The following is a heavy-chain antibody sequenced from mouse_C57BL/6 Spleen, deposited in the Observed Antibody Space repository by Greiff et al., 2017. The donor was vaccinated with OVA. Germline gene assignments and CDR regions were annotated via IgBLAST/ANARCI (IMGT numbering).Heavy chain of an antibody. CDR1: GFTFSSYA. V-gene: IGHV5-4*01. CDR2: ISDGGSYT. CDR3: AREGYGSSPMDY. D-gene: IGHD1-1*01. J-gene: IGHJ4*01. Sequence: EVKVEESGGGLVKPGGSLKLSCAASGFTFSSYAMSWVRQTPEKRLEWVATISDGGSYTYYPDNVKGRFTISRDNAKNNLYLQMSHLKSEDTAMYYCAREGYGSSPMDYWGQGTSVTVSS.